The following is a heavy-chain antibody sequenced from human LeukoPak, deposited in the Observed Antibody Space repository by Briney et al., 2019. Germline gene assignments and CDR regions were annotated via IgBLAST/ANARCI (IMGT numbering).Heavy chain of an antibody. Sequence: GGSLRLSCAASGFTVSSKYMSWVRQAPGKGLEWVSVLYAGGSTYYADSVEGRFTISRDNSKNTLYLQMNSLRADDTAVYYCARGKDASGNLLDYWGQGTLVTVSS. CDR1: GFTVSSKY. D-gene: IGHD3-10*01. CDR3: ARGKDASGNLLDY. CDR2: LYAGGST. V-gene: IGHV3-53*01. J-gene: IGHJ4*02.